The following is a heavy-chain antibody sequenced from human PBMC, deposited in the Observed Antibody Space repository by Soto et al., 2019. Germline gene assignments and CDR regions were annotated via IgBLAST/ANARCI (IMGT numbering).Heavy chain of an antibody. CDR3: TRANYYIYYFAV. CDR2: IYYSGTT. D-gene: IGHD3-10*01. J-gene: IGHJ4*01. CDR1: GGSINNYY. Sequence: SETLSLTCTVSGGSINNYYLSWIRQSPGKGLEWIGYIYYSGTTNYNPSLKSRVTISIDRSENQFSLKVSSVTAADTAVYLCTRANYYIYYFAVWGPRPLVPVAS. V-gene: IGHV4-59*01.